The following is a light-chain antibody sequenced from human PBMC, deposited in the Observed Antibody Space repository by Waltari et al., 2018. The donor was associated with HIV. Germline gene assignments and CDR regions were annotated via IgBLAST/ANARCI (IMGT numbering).Light chain of an antibody. J-gene: IGLJ3*02. CDR3: CSYAGNYPVL. V-gene: IGLV2-11*01. Sequence: QSALTQPRSVSGSPGQSVTISCTGTSSDVGGYNYVSWYQQNPGKAPKFIIYDVTKRPSGVPDRFSGSKAGNTASLTISGLQAEYEADYYCCSYAGNYPVLFGGGTKLTVL. CDR1: SSDVGGYNY. CDR2: DVT.